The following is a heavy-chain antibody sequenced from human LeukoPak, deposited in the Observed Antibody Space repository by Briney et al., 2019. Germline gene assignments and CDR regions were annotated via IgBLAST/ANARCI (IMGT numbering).Heavy chain of an antibody. CDR3: ARVTDSSAFDY. V-gene: IGHV3-11*04. Sequence: GGSLRLSCAASGFTFSDYYMSWIRQAPGKGLEWVSYISSSGSTIYYADSVKGRFTISRDNAKNSLYLQMNSLRAADTAVYYCARVTDSSAFDYWGQGTLVTVSS. D-gene: IGHD3-22*01. CDR2: ISSSGSTI. J-gene: IGHJ4*02. CDR1: GFTFSDYY.